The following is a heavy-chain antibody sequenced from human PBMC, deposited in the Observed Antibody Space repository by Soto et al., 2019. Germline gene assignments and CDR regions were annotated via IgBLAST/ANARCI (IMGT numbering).Heavy chain of an antibody. J-gene: IGHJ6*01. Sequence: QVQLQQSGPRLVKPSETLSLTCTVSSGPDRSHNWGWIRQPPGRGLEWIGYVYYTGDTAYNPSLRGRVTISADTSTNDISLTLNSVTAGDTAVYYCVRQGIDYLHGLVDVW. V-gene: IGHV4-59*08. CDR3: VRQGIDYLHGLVDV. D-gene: IGHD4-17*01. CDR2: VYYTGDT. CDR1: SGPDRSHN.